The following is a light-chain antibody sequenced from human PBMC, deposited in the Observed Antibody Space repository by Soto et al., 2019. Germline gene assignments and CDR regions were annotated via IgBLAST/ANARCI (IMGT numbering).Light chain of an antibody. CDR1: QSVGSRF. CDR2: GAS. CDR3: QQSYSSPRWT. Sequence: ELALTQSPGPLSLSAGESATLPCTASQSVGSRFLAWYQQKPGQPPRLVIYGASIRATGIPARFSGSGSGTEFTLTISSLQPHDFATYYCQQSYSSPRWTFGQGTKVDIK. V-gene: IGKV3-20*01. J-gene: IGKJ1*01.